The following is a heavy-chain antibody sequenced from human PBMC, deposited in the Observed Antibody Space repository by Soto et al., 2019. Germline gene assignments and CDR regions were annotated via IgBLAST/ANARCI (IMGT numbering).Heavy chain of an antibody. CDR2: ISSSSSYI. J-gene: IGHJ5*02. V-gene: IGHV3-21*01. Sequence: AGGSLRLSCAASGFTFSSYSMNWVRQAPGKGLEWVSSISSSSSYIYYADSVKGRFTISRDNAKNSLYLQMNSLRAEDTAVYYCAREVYSSSWYPHLNWFDPWGQGTLVTVSS. CDR3: AREVYSSSWYPHLNWFDP. D-gene: IGHD6-13*01. CDR1: GFTFSSYS.